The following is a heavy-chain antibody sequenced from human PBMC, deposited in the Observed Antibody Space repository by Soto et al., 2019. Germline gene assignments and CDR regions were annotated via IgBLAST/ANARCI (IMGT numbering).Heavy chain of an antibody. CDR1: GGSFSGYY. D-gene: IGHD3-10*01. CDR2: INHSGST. CDR3: ARARITMVRGGGRWFDP. Sequence: QVQLQQWGAGLLKPSETLSLTCAVYGGSFSGYYWSWIRQPPGKGLEWIGEINHSGSTNYNPSLKSRVTISVDTSKNQFSLKLSSVTAADMAVYYCARARITMVRGGGRWFDPWGQGTLVTVSS. V-gene: IGHV4-34*01. J-gene: IGHJ5*02.